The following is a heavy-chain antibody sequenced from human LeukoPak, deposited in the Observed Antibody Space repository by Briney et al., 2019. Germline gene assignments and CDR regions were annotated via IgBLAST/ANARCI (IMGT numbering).Heavy chain of an antibody. V-gene: IGHV1-2*06. CDR1: GYTFTGYF. D-gene: IGHD3-22*01. J-gene: IGHJ5*02. CDR3: ARVPDSVGYYPAS. Sequence: ASVKVSCKASGYTFTGYFLDWVRQAPGQGLEWMGRINPDTGGTNYAQKFQGRVTLTRDTSISTAYMELSRLTSDDTALYYCARVPDSVGYYPASWGQGILVTVSS. CDR2: INPDTGGT.